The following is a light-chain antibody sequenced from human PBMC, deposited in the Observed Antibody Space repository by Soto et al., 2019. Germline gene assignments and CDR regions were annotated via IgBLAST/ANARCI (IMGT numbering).Light chain of an antibody. CDR3: NSYTRSSRYV. Sequence: SALTQPASVSASLGQPITISCTGTSSDVGAYNYVYWYQQHPGKTPKLIIYDVSNRPSGIPNRFSGSKSGNTASLTISGLQAEDAAYYYCNSYTRSSRYVFGTGTKVIVL. J-gene: IGLJ1*01. CDR1: SSDVGAYNY. CDR2: DVS. V-gene: IGLV2-14*03.